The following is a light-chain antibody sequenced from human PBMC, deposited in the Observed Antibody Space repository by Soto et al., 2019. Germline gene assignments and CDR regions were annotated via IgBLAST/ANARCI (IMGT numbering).Light chain of an antibody. CDR2: LND. V-gene: IGLV1-44*01. CDR3: AAWDDSLNAL. CDR1: FSNIGDNA. Sequence: QSVLTQPPSLSATPGQRVNISCSGSFSNIGDNAVNWYQQLPGAAPKLLIYLNDQRPSGVPDRFSGSTSGTSAFLAISGLQSEDEADYYCAAWDDSLNALFGTGTKLTVL. J-gene: IGLJ1*01.